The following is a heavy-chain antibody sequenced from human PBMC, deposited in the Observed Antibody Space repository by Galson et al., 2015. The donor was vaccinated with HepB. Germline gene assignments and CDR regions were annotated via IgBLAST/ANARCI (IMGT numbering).Heavy chain of an antibody. CDR1: GYTFTIYG. J-gene: IGHJ6*02. D-gene: IGHD2-2*01. Sequence: SVKVSCKASGYTFTIYGISWVRQAPGQGLEWMGWISAYNGNTNYAQKLQGRVTMTTDTSTSTAYMELRSLRSDDTAVYYCARDLGVVPAADQDYYYYYGMDVWGQGTTATVSS. CDR2: ISAYNGNT. CDR3: ARDLGVVPAADQDYYYYYGMDV. V-gene: IGHV1-18*04.